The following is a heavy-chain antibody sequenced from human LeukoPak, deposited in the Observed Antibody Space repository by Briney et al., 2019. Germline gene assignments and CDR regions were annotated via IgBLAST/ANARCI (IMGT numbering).Heavy chain of an antibody. D-gene: IGHD2-2*01. CDR2: INQDGSEK. V-gene: IGHV3-7*03. J-gene: IGHJ5*02. CDR1: RFTFSNYW. Sequence: GGSLRLSCAASRFTFSNYWMSWVRQAPGKGLEWVANINQDGSEKYYVDSVKGRFTISRDNAKNSLYLQMNSLRAEDTAVYYCAGEGSTSWPNPWGQGTLVTVSS. CDR3: AGEGSTSWPNP.